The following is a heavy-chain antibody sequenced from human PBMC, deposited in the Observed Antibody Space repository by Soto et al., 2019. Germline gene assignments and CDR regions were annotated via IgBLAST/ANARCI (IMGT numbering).Heavy chain of an antibody. V-gene: IGHV3-72*01. CDR2: TRDKANGYTT. CDR3: ARGSSGFKDPYYYSAMDV. J-gene: IGHJ6*02. Sequence: GGSLRLSCAASGFTFSDHYMDWVRQAPGEGLEWVGRTRDKANGYTTEYAASVKGRFTISRDDSKNSLYLQMNSLQTEDKAVFYCARGSSGFKDPYYYSAMDVWGQGPTVTVSS. CDR1: GFTFSDHY. D-gene: IGHD6-25*01.